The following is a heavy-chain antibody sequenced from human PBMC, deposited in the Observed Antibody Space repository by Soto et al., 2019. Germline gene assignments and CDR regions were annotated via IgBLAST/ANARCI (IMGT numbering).Heavy chain of an antibody. V-gene: IGHV1-3*01. CDR3: ATTVTTYYYYGMDV. J-gene: IGHJ6*02. CDR1: GYTFNKYA. CDR2: INGGDGNI. Sequence: ASVKVSCKASGYTFNKYAMHWVRQAPGQRLEWMGWINGGDGNIKYSQKFQGRVTITRDTTASTAYMELSSLGSEDTAVYYCATTVTTYYYYGMDVWGQGTTVTVSS. D-gene: IGHD4-4*01.